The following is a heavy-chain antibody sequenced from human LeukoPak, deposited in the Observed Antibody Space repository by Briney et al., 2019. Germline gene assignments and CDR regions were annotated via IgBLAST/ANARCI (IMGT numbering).Heavy chain of an antibody. V-gene: IGHV4-31*03. CDR3: ARQGSVGATPLDY. Sequence: PSQTLSLTCTVSGGSISSGGYYWSWIRQHPGKGLEWIGYIYYSGSTYYNPSLKSRVTISVDTSKNQFSLKLSSVTAADTAVYYCARQGSVGATPLDYWGQGILVTVSS. CDR2: IYYSGST. J-gene: IGHJ4*02. CDR1: GGSISSGGYY. D-gene: IGHD1-26*01.